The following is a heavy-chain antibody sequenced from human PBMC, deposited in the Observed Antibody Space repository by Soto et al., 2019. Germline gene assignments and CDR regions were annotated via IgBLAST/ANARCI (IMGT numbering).Heavy chain of an antibody. V-gene: IGHV3-23*01. CDR2: ISGSGGST. CDR1: GFTFSTYA. Sequence: GGSLRLSCAASGFTFSTYAMSWVRQAPGKGLEWVSTISGSGGSTYSADSVKGRFTISRDHSKNTLYLQMHSLRAEDTAVYYCAKDGRFSSSSWSRGYYGMDVWGQGTTVTAP. D-gene: IGHD6-13*01. CDR3: AKDGRFSSSSWSRGYYGMDV. J-gene: IGHJ6*02.